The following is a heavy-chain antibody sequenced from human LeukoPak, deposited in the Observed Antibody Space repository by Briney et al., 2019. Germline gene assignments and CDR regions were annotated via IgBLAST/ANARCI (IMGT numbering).Heavy chain of an antibody. D-gene: IGHD3-22*01. J-gene: IGHJ4*02. CDR3: AGTYYYDSSGYYFDY. V-gene: IGHV4-39*01. Sequence: SETLSLTCTVSGGSISSSSYYWGWIRQPPGKVLEWIGSICYSGSTYYNPSLKSRVTISVDTSKNQFSLKLSSVTAADTAVYYCAGTYYYDSSGYYFDYWGQGTLVTVSS. CDR1: GGSISSSSYY. CDR2: ICYSGST.